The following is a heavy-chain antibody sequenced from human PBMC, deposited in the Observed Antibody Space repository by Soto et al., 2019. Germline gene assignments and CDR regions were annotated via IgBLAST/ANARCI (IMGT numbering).Heavy chain of an antibody. CDR2: ISNDGSRE. D-gene: IGHD3-3*01. CDR3: AKDYDFWSGPDY. J-gene: IGHJ4*02. V-gene: IGHV3-30*18. CDR1: GLTFSNYG. Sequence: QVQLVESGGGVVQPGRSLRLSCTASGLTFSNYGMHWVRQAPGKGLEWVAVISNDGSREYYADSLKGRFTISRDNSENTLSLQMNSLRGEDTAVYYCAKDYDFWSGPDYWGQGTLVTVSS.